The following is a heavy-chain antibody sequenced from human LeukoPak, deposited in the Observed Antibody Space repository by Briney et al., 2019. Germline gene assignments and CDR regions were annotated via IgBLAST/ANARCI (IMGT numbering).Heavy chain of an antibody. CDR3: AKVDGDYGAGSFDY. CDR2: IKQDGSDI. D-gene: IGHD3-10*01. Sequence: GGSLRLSCAASGFSFSTYWMSWVRQAPGKGLEWVANIKQDGSDIYYVDSVKGRFIISRDNAKNSLYLQMNSLRAEDTALYYCAKVDGDYGAGSFDYWGQGTLVTVSS. J-gene: IGHJ4*02. CDR1: GFSFSTYW. V-gene: IGHV3-7*03.